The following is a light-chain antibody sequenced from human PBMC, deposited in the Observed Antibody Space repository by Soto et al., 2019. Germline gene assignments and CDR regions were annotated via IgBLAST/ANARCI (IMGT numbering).Light chain of an antibody. CDR2: DAS. CDR1: QSVSSY. CDR3: QQRFNWPRFT. J-gene: IGKJ2*01. Sequence: EIVLTQSPATLSLSPGERATLSCRASQSVSSYLAWYQQKPGQAPRLLIYDASNRATGIPARFSGGGSGTDFTLTISSLEPEDCAVYYCQQRFNWPRFTFGQGTKLEI. V-gene: IGKV3-11*01.